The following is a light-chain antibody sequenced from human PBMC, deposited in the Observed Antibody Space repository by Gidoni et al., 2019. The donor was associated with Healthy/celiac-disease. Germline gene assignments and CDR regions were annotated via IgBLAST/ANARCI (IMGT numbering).Light chain of an antibody. CDR3: QQRSNWPPA. J-gene: IGKJ4*01. Sequence: EIVLTQSPATLSLSPGERATLSCRASQSVSSYLAWYQQKPGQAPRLLIYDASNRATGIPARFSGRRSGTDFTLPISSLAPEDFAVYYCQQRSNWPPAFGGGTQVEIK. CDR2: DAS. V-gene: IGKV3-11*01. CDR1: QSVSSY.